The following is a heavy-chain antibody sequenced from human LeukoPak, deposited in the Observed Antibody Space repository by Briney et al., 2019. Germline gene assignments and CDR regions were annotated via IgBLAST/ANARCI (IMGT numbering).Heavy chain of an antibody. D-gene: IGHD6-19*01. Sequence: GGSLRLSCAASGFTFSSYEMNWVRQAPGKGLEWVSYISSSGSTIYYADSVKGRFTISRDNAKNSLYLQMNSLRAEDTAVYYCSGSSGWYDPDYWGQGTLVTVSS. CDR1: GFTFSSYE. CDR3: SGSSGWYDPDY. CDR2: ISSSGSTI. V-gene: IGHV3-48*03. J-gene: IGHJ4*02.